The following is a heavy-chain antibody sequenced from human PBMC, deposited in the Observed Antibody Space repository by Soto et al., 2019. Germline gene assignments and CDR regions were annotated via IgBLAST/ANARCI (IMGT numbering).Heavy chain of an antibody. D-gene: IGHD3-9*01. CDR2: IYASGRT. CDR1: GVSITPYF. J-gene: IGHJ2*01. Sequence: SETLSLTCTVSGVSITPYFWSWIRQPAGKAPEWVGHIYASGRTTYNPSLKSRVTMFVSQTQVSLRLTSVTAADTAVYYCARHFDVDPSLDQYYFDLWGRGALVTVSS. CDR3: ARHFDVDPSLDQYYFDL. V-gene: IGHV4-4*07.